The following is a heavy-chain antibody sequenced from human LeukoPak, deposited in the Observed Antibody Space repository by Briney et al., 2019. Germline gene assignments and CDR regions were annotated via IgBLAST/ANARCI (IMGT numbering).Heavy chain of an antibody. CDR2: IYYSGST. CDR3: AWVDYGDYYYYGMDV. CDR1: GGSISSYY. V-gene: IGHV4-59*01. J-gene: IGHJ6*04. Sequence: SETLSLTCTVSGGSISSYYWSWIRQPPGKGLEWIGYIYYSGSTNYNPSLKSRVTISVDTSKNQFSLKLSSVTAADTAVYYCAWVDYGDYYYYGMDVWGKGTTVTVSS. D-gene: IGHD4-17*01.